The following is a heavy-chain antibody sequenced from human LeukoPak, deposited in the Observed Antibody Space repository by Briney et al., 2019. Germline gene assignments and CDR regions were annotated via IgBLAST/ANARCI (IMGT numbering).Heavy chain of an antibody. J-gene: IGHJ6*02. CDR2: IIPIFGTA. D-gene: IGHD6-19*01. CDR1: GGTFSSYA. CDR3: ARAISSGWSSYYYYGMDV. V-gene: IGHV1-69*13. Sequence: SVKVSCKASGGTFSSYAISWVRQAPGQGLEWMGGIIPIFGTASYAQKFQGRVTITADESTSTAYMELSSLRSEDTAVYYYARAISSGWSSYYYYGMDVWGQGTTVTVSS.